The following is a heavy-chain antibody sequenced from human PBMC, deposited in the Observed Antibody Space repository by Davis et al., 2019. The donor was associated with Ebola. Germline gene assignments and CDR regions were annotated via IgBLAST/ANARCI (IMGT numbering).Heavy chain of an antibody. D-gene: IGHD3-10*01. V-gene: IGHV4-59*01. J-gene: IGHJ6*04. CDR1: GGSISSYY. CDR2: IYYSGST. Sequence: SETLSLTCTVSGGSISSYYWSWIRQPPGKGLEWIGYIYYSGSTNYNPSLKSRVTISVATSKNQFSLKLSSVTAADTAVYYCARVNRYYGIPYGMDVWGKGTTVTVSS. CDR3: ARVNRYYGIPYGMDV.